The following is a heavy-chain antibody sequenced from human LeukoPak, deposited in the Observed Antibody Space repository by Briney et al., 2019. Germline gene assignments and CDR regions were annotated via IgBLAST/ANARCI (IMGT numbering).Heavy chain of an antibody. CDR2: IGIDSGNT. CDR3: ARDYKYAFDN. J-gene: IGHJ4*02. V-gene: IGHV3-48*01. CDR1: GFTFSDYS. D-gene: IGHD5-24*01. Sequence: GGSLRLSCAASGFTFSDYSMNWVRQAPGKGLGWISYIGIDSGNTNYADSVKGRFTISGDKAKNSLYLQVNSLRVEDTAVYYCARDYKYAFDNWGQGTLVTVSS.